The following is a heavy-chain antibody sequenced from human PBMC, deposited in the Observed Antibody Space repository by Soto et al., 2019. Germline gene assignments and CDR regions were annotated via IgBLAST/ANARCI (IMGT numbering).Heavy chain of an antibody. D-gene: IGHD6-19*01. CDR3: ARALRYSSGWHYYYYYYGMDV. V-gene: IGHV3-30-3*01. J-gene: IGHJ6*02. Sequence: GSLRLSCAASGFTFSSYAMHWVRQAPGKGLEWVAVISYDGSNKYYADSVKGRFTISRDNSKNTLYLQMNSLRAEDTAVYYCARALRYSSGWHYYYYYYGMDVWGQGTTVTVSS. CDR2: ISYDGSNK. CDR1: GFTFSSYA.